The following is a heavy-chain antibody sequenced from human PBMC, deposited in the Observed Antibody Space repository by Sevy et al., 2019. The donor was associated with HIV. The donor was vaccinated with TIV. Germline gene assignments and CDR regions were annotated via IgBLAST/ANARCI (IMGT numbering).Heavy chain of an antibody. V-gene: IGHV3-23*01. CDR2: ISGSGGST. CDR1: GFTFSSYA. D-gene: IGHD6-6*01. J-gene: IGHJ4*02. Sequence: GGSLRLSCAASGFTFSSYAMSCVRQAPGKGLEWVSAISGSGGSTYYADSVKGRFTISRDNSKNTLYLQMNSLRAEDTAVYYCAKYTAARPYPDYWGQGTLVTVSS. CDR3: AKYTAARPYPDY.